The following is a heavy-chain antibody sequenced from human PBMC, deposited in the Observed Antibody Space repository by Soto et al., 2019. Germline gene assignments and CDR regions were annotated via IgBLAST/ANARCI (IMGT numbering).Heavy chain of an antibody. J-gene: IGHJ4*02. V-gene: IGHV4-4*02. CDR2: SHQSGNT. CDR3: ATRDSGRLH. CDR1: GVSISSHDW. Sequence: QVQLQESGPGLMKPSGTLSLTCAVSGVSISSHDWWTWVRQPPGKGLEWIGESHQSGNTNYNSSLESRVTISVDKSRNQLSLKLNSVTVADTAVYYCATRDSGRLHWGQGTLVTVSS. D-gene: IGHD6-25*01.